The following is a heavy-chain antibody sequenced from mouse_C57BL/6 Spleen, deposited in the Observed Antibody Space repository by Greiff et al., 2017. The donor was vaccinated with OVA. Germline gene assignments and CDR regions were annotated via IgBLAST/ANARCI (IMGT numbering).Heavy chain of an antibody. CDR2: IDPSDSYT. CDR1: GYTFTSYW. CDR3: ARWGSRVDY. J-gene: IGHJ2*01. Sequence: VQLQQPGAELVKPGASVKLSCKASGYTFTSYWMQWVKQRPGQGLEWIGEIDPSDSYTNYNQKFKGKATLTVDTSSSTAYMQLSSLTSEDSAVYYCARWGSRVDYWGQGTTLTVSS. V-gene: IGHV1-50*01.